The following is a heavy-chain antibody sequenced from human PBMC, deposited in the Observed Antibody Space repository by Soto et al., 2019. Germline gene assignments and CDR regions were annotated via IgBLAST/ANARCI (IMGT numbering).Heavy chain of an antibody. D-gene: IGHD5-18*01. CDR1: GFSLSSSGVG. CDR2: IYWDDDK. V-gene: IGHV2-5*02. Sequence: SGPTLVKPTQTLTLTCTFSGFSLSSSGVGVGWIRQPPGKALEWLALIYWDDDKRYSPSLKSRLTITKDTSKNQVVLTMTNMDPVDTATYYCAHCLEPDTARSPRPNWFDPWGQGTLVTVSS. J-gene: IGHJ5*02. CDR3: AHCLEPDTARSPRPNWFDP.